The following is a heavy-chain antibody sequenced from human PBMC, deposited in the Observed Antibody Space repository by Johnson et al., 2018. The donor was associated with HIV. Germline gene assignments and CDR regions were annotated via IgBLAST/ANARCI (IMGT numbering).Heavy chain of an antibody. Sequence: QVQLVESGGGVVQPGGSLRLSCAASGFTFSSYGMHWVRQAPGKGLEWVAFIRYDGSNKYYADSVKGRFTISRDNSKNTLYLQMNSLRAEDTAVYYCAKGLGSYYEAFDIWGQGTMVIVSS. J-gene: IGHJ3*02. CDR2: IRYDGSNK. D-gene: IGHD3-10*01. V-gene: IGHV3-30*02. CDR1: GFTFSSYG. CDR3: AKGLGSYYEAFDI.